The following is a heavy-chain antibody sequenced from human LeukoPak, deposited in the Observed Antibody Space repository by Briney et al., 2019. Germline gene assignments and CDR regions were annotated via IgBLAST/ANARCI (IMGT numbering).Heavy chain of an antibody. CDR3: ARHATYGYGPFDY. Sequence: GGSLRLSCAASGFTFSTYAMSRVRQAPGKGLEWVSGISGSGTSTYYADSVKGRFTISRDNSKNTLYLQMNSLRPEDTAVYYCARHATYGYGPFDYWGQGTLVTVSS. V-gene: IGHV3-23*01. CDR2: ISGSGTST. J-gene: IGHJ4*02. D-gene: IGHD5-18*01. CDR1: GFTFSTYA.